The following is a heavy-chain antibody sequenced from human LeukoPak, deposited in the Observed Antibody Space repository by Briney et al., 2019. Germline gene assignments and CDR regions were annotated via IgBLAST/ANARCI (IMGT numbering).Heavy chain of an antibody. V-gene: IGHV4-4*07. J-gene: IGHJ2*01. CDR2: MYSSGST. D-gene: IGHD2-15*01. CDR1: DDSISSYY. CDR3: AKERVGSCSGSRCWY. Sequence: SETLSLTCTVSDDSISSYYWSWIRQAAGKGLEWIGRMYSSGSTNYNPSLESRVIMSIDTSKSQVSLTLSSVTAADTAVYYCAKERVGSCSGSRCWY.